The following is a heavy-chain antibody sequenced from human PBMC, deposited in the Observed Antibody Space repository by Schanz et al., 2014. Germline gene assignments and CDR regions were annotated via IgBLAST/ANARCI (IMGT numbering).Heavy chain of an antibody. J-gene: IGHJ5*01. V-gene: IGHV3-23*04. D-gene: IGHD2-15*01. CDR2: ISSSGST. Sequence: DVQLVESGGGLVQSGGSLRLSCAASGFTFSSYGMSWVCQAPGKGLEWVSGISSSGSTYYADSVKGRFTISRDNSKNTLYLQMNSLRAEDTAVYYCSKDKQGSRSDDSWGQGTLVTVSS. CDR3: SKDKQGSRSDDS. CDR1: GFTFSSYG.